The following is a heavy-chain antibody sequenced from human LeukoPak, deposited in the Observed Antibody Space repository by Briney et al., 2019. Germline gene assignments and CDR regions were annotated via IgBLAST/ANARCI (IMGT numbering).Heavy chain of an antibody. V-gene: IGHV3-23*01. CDR3: AKSSGLLPYYFDY. J-gene: IGHJ4*02. CDR2: ISGSVGST. D-gene: IGHD2-15*01. CDR1: GFTLSIYA. Sequence: GGSLRLSRAPSGFTLSIYAMSSVPHAPGKGLEWVSAISGSVGSTYYADSVKGRFTISTDNSKNTLYLQMNSLRAEDTAGYYCAKSSGLLPYYFDYWGQGTLVTVSS.